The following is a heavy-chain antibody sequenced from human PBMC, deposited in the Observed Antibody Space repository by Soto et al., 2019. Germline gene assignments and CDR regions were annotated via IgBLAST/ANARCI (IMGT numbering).Heavy chain of an antibody. J-gene: IGHJ4*02. V-gene: IGHV3-21*04. Sequence: GGSLRLSCAASGFTFSSYSMNWVRQAPGKGLEWVSSISSSSSYIYYADSVKGRFTISRDNAKNSLYLQMNSLRAGDTAVYYCAKSFMGFSYGKIDYWGQGTLVTVSS. CDR2: ISSSSSYI. CDR1: GFTFSSYS. CDR3: AKSFMGFSYGKIDY. D-gene: IGHD5-18*01.